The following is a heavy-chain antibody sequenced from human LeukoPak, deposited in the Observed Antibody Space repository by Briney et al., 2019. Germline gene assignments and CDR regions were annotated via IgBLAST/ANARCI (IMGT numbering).Heavy chain of an antibody. Sequence: GESLKISCKGSGYIFTSYWIGWVRQMPGKGLEWMGIIYPGDSDTRYSPSFQGQVTISADKSISTAYLQWSSLKASDTAMYYCARHASSYCSSTSCHMTNWFDPWGQGTLVTVSS. CDR2: IYPGDSDT. CDR1: GYIFTSYW. D-gene: IGHD2-2*01. CDR3: ARHASSYCSSTSCHMTNWFDP. V-gene: IGHV5-51*01. J-gene: IGHJ5*02.